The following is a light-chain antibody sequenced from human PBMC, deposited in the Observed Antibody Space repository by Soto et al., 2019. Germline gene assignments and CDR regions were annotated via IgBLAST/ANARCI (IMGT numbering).Light chain of an antibody. CDR1: SSDIGGYNF. CDR3: SSYAGSNNWGV. J-gene: IGLJ1*01. Sequence: QSALTQPPSASGSPGQSVTISCTGTSSDIGGYNFVSWYQQHPGKAPKLIIYEVSKRPSGVPDRFSGSKSGNTASLTVSGLQAEDEADYYCSSYAGSNNWGVFGTGTRSPS. V-gene: IGLV2-8*01. CDR2: EVS.